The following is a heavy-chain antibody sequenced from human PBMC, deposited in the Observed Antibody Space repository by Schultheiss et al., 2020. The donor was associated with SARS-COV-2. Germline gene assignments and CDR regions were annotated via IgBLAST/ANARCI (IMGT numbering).Heavy chain of an antibody. CDR2: INPSGGST. J-gene: IGHJ4*01. CDR3: ARVIGGTYFEY. D-gene: IGHD1-26*01. V-gene: IGHV1-46*01. Sequence: ASVKVSCKASGYTFSSHAMHWVRQAPGQRLEWMGIINPSGGSTSYAQKFQGRVTMTRDTSTSTVYMELSSLRSEDTAVYYCARVIGGTYFEYWGRGTLVTVSS. CDR1: GYTFSSHA.